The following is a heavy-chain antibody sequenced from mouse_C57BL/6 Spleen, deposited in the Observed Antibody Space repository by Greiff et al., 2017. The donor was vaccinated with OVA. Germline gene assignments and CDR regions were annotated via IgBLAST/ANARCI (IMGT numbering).Heavy chain of an antibody. CDR3: ARASDGYYAMDY. V-gene: IGHV1-47*01. D-gene: IGHD2-3*01. CDR1: GYTFTTYP. CDR2: FHPYNDDT. J-gene: IGHJ4*01. Sequence: QVHMKQSGAELVKPGASVKMSCKASGYTFTTYPIEWMKQNHGKSLEWIGNFHPYNDDTKYNEKFKGKATLTVEKSSSTVYLELSRLTSDDSAVYYCARASDGYYAMDYWGQGTSVTVSS.